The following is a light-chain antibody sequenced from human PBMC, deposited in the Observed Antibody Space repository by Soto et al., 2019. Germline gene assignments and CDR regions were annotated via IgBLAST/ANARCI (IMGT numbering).Light chain of an antibody. V-gene: IGKV1-5*01. J-gene: IGKJ4*01. CDR2: DAS. CDR1: HSVSNW. Sequence: DIQMTQSPSTLSGSVGDRVTITCRASHSVSNWLAWYQQRPGKAPKLLIYDASSLESGVPSRFSGSGSGTEFTLAISSLQPDDFATYYCQQYSSYYMFTFGGGTKVDIK. CDR3: QQYSSYYMFT.